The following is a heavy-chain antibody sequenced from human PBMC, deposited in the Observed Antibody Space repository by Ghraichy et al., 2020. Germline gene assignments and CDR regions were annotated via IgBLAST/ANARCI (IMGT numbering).Heavy chain of an antibody. CDR2: IYHSGST. J-gene: IGHJ5*02. D-gene: IGHD2-2*01. CDR3: ARADGVPAATEGFDP. CDR1: GYSISSGYY. V-gene: IGHV4-38-2*01. Sequence: SETLSLTCAVSGYSISSGYYWGWIRQPPGKGLEWIGSIYHSGSTYYNPSLKSRVTISVDTSKNQFSLKLNSVTAADTAVYYCARADGVPAATEGFDPWGQGTLVTVSS.